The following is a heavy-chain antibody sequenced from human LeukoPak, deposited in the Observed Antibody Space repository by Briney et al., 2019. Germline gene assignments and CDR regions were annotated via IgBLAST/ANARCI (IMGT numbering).Heavy chain of an antibody. Sequence: GASVKVSCKASGYTFTRYGISWVRHAPGQGLEWMGWISAYNGNTTYAQKLQGRVTIPTHTPTSTAYMELTTLRSDDTPVYYCPRSVVGFGELLLAYVDYWGQGTLVTVSS. CDR2: ISAYNGNT. D-gene: IGHD3-10*01. CDR1: GYTFTRYG. V-gene: IGHV1-18*01. CDR3: PRSVVGFGELLLAYVDY. J-gene: IGHJ4*02.